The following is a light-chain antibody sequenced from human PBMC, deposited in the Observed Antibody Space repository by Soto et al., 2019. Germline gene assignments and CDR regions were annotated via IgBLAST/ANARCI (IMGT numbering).Light chain of an antibody. CDR3: QQYNKWPPLS. CDR2: GAS. Sequence: EVVMTQSPTTLSVSPGERATLSCRASQSVNSNLAWYQQKPGQAPRLLIYGASTRATGIPARFSGSGSGTEFTLTISSLQSEDFAVYSCQQYNKWPPLSFGGGTKV. J-gene: IGKJ4*01. V-gene: IGKV3-15*01. CDR1: QSVNSN.